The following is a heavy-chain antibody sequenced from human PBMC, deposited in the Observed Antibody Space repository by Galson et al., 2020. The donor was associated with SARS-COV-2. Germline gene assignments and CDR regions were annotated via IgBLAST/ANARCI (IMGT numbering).Heavy chain of an antibody. D-gene: IGHD6-13*01. J-gene: IGHJ4*02. Sequence: GGSLRLSCAASGFTFSSYAMHWVRQAPGKGLEWVAVISHGGSNEDYADSVRGRFTISRDNSKNTLYLEVNSLRAEDTAVYYCATSRLARNERAAALDYWGQGTLVTVSS. V-gene: IGHV3-30*04. CDR2: ISHGGSNE. CDR3: ATSRLARNERAAALDY. CDR1: GFTFSSYA.